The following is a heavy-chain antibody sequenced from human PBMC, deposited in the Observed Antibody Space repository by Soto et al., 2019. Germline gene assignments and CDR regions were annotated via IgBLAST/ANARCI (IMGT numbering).Heavy chain of an antibody. V-gene: IGHV3-30-3*01. CDR2: ISYDGSNK. Sequence: VQLVESGGGVVQPGRSLRLSCAASGFTFSSYAMHWVRQAPGKGLEWVAVISYDGSNKYYADSVKGRFTISRDNSKNTLYLQMNSLRAEDTAVYYCARGGYCSGGSCYSPPYYYYGMDVWGQGTTVTVSS. D-gene: IGHD2-15*01. J-gene: IGHJ6*02. CDR1: GFTFSSYA. CDR3: ARGGYCSGGSCYSPPYYYYGMDV.